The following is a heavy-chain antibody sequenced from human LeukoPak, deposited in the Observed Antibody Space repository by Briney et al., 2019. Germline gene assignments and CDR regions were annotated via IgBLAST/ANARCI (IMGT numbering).Heavy chain of an antibody. J-gene: IGHJ4*02. CDR3: AKVLPYDGSGHFPPFDN. D-gene: IGHD3-22*01. V-gene: IGHV3-23*01. CDR2: ISGSGGST. Sequence: GGSLRLSCAASGFTFSSYAMSWVRQAPGKGLEWVSAISGSGGSTYYADSVKGRFTISRDNSKNTLFLQMNSLRAEDTAVYFCAKVLPYDGSGHFPPFDNWGQGTLVTVSS. CDR1: GFTFSSYA.